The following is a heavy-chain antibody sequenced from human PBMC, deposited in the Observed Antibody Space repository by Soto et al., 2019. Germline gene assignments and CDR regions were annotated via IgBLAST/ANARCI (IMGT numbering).Heavy chain of an antibody. CDR1: GFTFSSYE. CDR2: ISSSGSTI. CDR3: ARDGLAGHIDTYYYDSSGSYPI. J-gene: IGHJ3*02. Sequence: PGGSLRLSCAASGFTFSSYEMNWVRQAPGKGLEWVSYISSSGSTIYYADSVKGRFTISRDNAKNSLYLQMNSLRAEDTAVYYCARDGLAGHIDTYYYDSSGSYPIWGQGTMVTVSS. V-gene: IGHV3-48*03. D-gene: IGHD3-22*01.